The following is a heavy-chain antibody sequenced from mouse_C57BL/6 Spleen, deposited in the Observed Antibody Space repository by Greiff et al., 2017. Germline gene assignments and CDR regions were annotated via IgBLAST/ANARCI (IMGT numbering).Heavy chain of an antibody. D-gene: IGHD2-1*01. CDR3: ASLYGNYSYAMDY. V-gene: IGHV5-4*03. Sequence: EVKLVESGGGLVKPGGSLKLSCAASGFTFSSYAMSWVRQTPEKRLEWVATILDGVSYTYYPDNVKGRFTISRDNAKNNLYLQMSHLKSEDTAMYYCASLYGNYSYAMDYWGQGTSVTVSS. CDR2: ILDGVSYT. CDR1: GFTFSSYA. J-gene: IGHJ4*01.